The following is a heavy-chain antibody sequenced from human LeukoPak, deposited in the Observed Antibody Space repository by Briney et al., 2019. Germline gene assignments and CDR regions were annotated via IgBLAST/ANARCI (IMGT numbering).Heavy chain of an antibody. CDR3: RSRMYGSSWYYFDY. Sequence: GGSLRLSCAASGFTFSSYGMHWVRQAPGKGLEWVAVIWYDGSNKYYADSVKGRFTISRDNSKNTLYLQMNSLRAEDTAVYYCRSRMYGSSWYYFDYWGQGTLVTVSS. J-gene: IGHJ4*02. CDR2: IWYDGSNK. D-gene: IGHD6-13*01. V-gene: IGHV3-30*02. CDR1: GFTFSSYG.